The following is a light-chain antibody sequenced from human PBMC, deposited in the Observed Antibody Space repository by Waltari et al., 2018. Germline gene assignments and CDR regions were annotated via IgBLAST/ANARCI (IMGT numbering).Light chain of an antibody. Sequence: EIVLTQSPATLSLSPGERATLPCRASQSFSSNLGWYQQKPGQAPRLLIYDASNRATGIPARFSGSGSGTDFTLTISSLESEDFAVYYCQQRGNWPLTFGGGTKVEIK. CDR2: DAS. CDR1: QSFSSN. CDR3: QQRGNWPLT. J-gene: IGKJ4*01. V-gene: IGKV3-11*01.